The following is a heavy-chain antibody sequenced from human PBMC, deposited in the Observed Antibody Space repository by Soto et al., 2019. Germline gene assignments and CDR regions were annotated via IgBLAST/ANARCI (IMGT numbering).Heavy chain of an antibody. CDR1: GFTFSNAL. CDR3: TTDLYYYDSSGYFRWFDP. CDR2: IKSKTDGGTT. Sequence: GGSLRLSCAASGFTFSNALMSWVRQAPGKGLEWVGRIKSKTDGGTTDYAAPVKGRFTISRDDSKNTLYLQMNSLKTEDTAVYYCTTDLYYYDSSGYFRWFDPWGQGTLVTSPQ. V-gene: IGHV3-15*01. J-gene: IGHJ5*02. D-gene: IGHD3-22*01.